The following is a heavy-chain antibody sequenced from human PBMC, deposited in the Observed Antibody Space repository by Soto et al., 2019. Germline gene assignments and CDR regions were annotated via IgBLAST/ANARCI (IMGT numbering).Heavy chain of an antibody. CDR2: MYYSGNT. CDR1: GGSISTRSHY. J-gene: IGHJ4*02. V-gene: IGHV4-39*01. Sequence: QLQLQESGPGLVKPSETLSLTCTVSGGSISTRSHYWAWIRQPPGKGLEWIGSMYYSGNTYYNPSLKSRVTMSVDTSKNQLSLKLSSVTAADTAIYYCASVPTVTTDPYDYWGQGTLVTVSS. D-gene: IGHD4-17*01. CDR3: ASVPTVTTDPYDY.